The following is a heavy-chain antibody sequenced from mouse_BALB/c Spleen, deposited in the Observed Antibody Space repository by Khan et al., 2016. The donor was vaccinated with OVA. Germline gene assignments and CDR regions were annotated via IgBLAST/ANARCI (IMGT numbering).Heavy chain of an antibody. CDR3: ARRRGYYEYFDV. CDR1: GYTFTNYG. V-gene: IGHV9-3-1*01. J-gene: IGHJ1*01. CDR2: INTYTGEP. D-gene: IGHD2-3*01. Sequence: QSQLVQSGPELKKPGETVKISCKASGYTFTNYGMNWVKQAPGKDLKWMGWINTYTGEPTYADDFKGRFAFSLETSATTAYLQINNLKNEDTATYFCARRRGYYEYFDVWGAGTTVTVSS.